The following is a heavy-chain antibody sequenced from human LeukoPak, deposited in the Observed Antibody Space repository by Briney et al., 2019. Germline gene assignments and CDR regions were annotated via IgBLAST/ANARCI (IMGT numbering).Heavy chain of an antibody. CDR1: GFTFSSYG. D-gene: IGHD4-17*01. Sequence: PGGSLRLSCAASGFTFSSYGMHWVRQAPGKGLEWVAVISYDGSNKYYADSVKGRFTISRDNSKNTLYLQMNSLRAEDTAVYYCAKGGGTVTTDAFDIWGQGTMVTVSS. CDR3: AKGGGTVTTDAFDI. V-gene: IGHV3-30*18. CDR2: ISYDGSNK. J-gene: IGHJ3*02.